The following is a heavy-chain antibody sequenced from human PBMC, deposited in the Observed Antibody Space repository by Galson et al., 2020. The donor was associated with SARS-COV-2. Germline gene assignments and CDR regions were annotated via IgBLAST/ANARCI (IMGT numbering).Heavy chain of an antibody. CDR3: ARGNYGLGYFDL. V-gene: IGHV1-18*01. CDR1: GYTFTSYD. J-gene: IGHJ2*01. D-gene: IGHD3-10*01. Sequence: ASVKVSCKASGYTFTSYDIHWVRQATGRGLEWMGWISVYNDNTKYAQNFQGRVTMPTDTSTTTAHMELRSLRSDDTAVYYCARGNYGLGYFDLWGRGTLVTVSS. CDR2: ISVYNDNT.